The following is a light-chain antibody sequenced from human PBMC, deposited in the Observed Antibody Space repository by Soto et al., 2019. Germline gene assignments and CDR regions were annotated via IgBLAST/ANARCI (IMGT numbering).Light chain of an antibody. Sequence: DIGMTHSPSTLSASVGDRVTITCRASQSISSWLAWYQQKLGKAPKLLIYDASSLESGVPSRFSGSGSGTEFTLTISCLQSEDFATYYCQQYYSYPLTFGGGTKVDIK. CDR1: QSISSW. CDR3: QQYYSYPLT. V-gene: IGKV1-5*01. CDR2: DAS. J-gene: IGKJ4*01.